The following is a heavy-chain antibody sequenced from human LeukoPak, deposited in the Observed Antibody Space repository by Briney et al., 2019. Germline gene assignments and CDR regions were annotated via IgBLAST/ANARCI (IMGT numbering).Heavy chain of an antibody. Sequence: ASVKVSCKASGGTFSSYAISWVRQAPGQGLEWMGGIIPIFGTANYAQKFQGRVTITTDESTSTAYMELSSLRSEDTAVYYCARSNWNYVGFDYWGQGTLDTVSS. CDR3: ARSNWNYVGFDY. J-gene: IGHJ4*02. CDR2: IIPIFGTA. V-gene: IGHV1-69*05. D-gene: IGHD1-7*01. CDR1: GGTFSSYA.